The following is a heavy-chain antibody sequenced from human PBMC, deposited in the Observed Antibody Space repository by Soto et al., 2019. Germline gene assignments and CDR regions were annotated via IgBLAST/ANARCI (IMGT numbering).Heavy chain of an antibody. Sequence: GESLKISCKGSGYRFTSYWIGWVRQMHGKGLEWMGIIYPGDSHTRYSPSFQGQVTISADKSISTAYLQWSSLKASDTAMYYCASLRYCSGGSCRSRSAFDIWGQGTMVTVSS. J-gene: IGHJ3*02. CDR1: GYRFTSYW. V-gene: IGHV5-51*01. CDR2: IYPGDSHT. CDR3: ASLRYCSGGSCRSRSAFDI. D-gene: IGHD2-15*01.